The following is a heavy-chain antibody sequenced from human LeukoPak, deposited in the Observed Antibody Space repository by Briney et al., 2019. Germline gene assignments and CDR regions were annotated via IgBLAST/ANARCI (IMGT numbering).Heavy chain of an antibody. CDR3: ASEERYYYDSSGYPTLDC. V-gene: IGHV3-11*04. Sequence: GGSLRLSCAASGFTFSDYYMSWIRQAPGKGLEWVSYISSSGSTIYYADSVKGRFTISRDNAKNSLYLEMNSLRVEDTAVYYCASEERYYYDSSGYPTLDCWGQGTLVTVSS. D-gene: IGHD3-22*01. J-gene: IGHJ4*02. CDR1: GFTFSDYY. CDR2: ISSSGSTI.